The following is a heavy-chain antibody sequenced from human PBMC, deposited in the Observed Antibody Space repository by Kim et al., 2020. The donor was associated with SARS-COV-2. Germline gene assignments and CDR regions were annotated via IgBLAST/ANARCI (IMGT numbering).Heavy chain of an antibody. CDR2: IYYSGST. D-gene: IGHD3-3*01. V-gene: IGHV4-59*08. CDR1: GGSISSYY. Sequence: SETLSLTCTVSGGSISSYYWSWIRQPPGKGLEWIGYIYYSGSTNYNPSLKSRVTISVDTSKNQFSLKLSSVTAADTAVYYCARHGTYYDFWSGYWFDPWGQGTMVTVSS. CDR3: ARHGTYYDFWSGYWFDP. J-gene: IGHJ5*02.